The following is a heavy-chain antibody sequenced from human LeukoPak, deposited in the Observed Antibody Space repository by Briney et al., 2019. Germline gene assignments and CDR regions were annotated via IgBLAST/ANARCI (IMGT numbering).Heavy chain of an antibody. CDR3: ARGVRGVLLGNFDY. J-gene: IGHJ4*02. CDR2: IYYSGST. CDR1: GGSISSSSYY. V-gene: IGHV4-39*07. Sequence: SETLSLTCTVSGGSISSSSYYWGWIRQPPGKGLEWIGSIYYSGSTYYNPSLKSRVTISVDTSKNQFSLKLSSVTAADTAVYYCARGVRGVLLGNFDYWGQGTLVTVSS. D-gene: IGHD3-10*01.